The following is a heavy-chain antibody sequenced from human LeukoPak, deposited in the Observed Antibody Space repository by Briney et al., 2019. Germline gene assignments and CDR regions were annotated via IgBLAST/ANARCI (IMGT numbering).Heavy chain of an antibody. D-gene: IGHD3-10*01. V-gene: IGHV3-23*01. CDR3: AKRASGSGTSLYYFDY. Sequence: GGSLRLSCAASGFTFSNYAMSWVRQAPGKGLEWVSVISNSGGSTFYADSVKGRFTISRDNSNNTLYLQMNSLRAEDTAVYYCAKRASGSGTSLYYFDYWGQGTLVTVSS. CDR2: ISNSGGST. CDR1: GFTFSNYA. J-gene: IGHJ4*02.